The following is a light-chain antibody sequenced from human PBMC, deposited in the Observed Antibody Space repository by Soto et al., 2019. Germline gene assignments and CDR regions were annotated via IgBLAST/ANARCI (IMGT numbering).Light chain of an antibody. V-gene: IGLV4-60*03. CDR1: SGHSSNI. CDR2: LEGNGNW. J-gene: IGLJ2*01. Sequence: QLVLTQSSSASASLGSSVKLTCTLSSGHSSNIIAWHQQQPGKAPRCLMNLEGNGNWNQGSGVPDRFSGSSSGADRYLTISNLQSEDEADYYCEIWGTDYRIFGGGTKLTVL. CDR3: EIWGTDYRI.